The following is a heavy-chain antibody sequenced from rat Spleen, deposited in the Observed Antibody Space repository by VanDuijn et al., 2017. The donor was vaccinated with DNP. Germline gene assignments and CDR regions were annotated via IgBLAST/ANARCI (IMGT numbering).Heavy chain of an antibody. CDR3: ATLKYTTDDY. CDR2: IIYDGSRT. Sequence: EVQLVESGGGLVQPGRSLKLSCAASGFTFSDYNMAWVRQAPKKGLEWVATIIYDGSRTYYRDSVKGRFTISRDNAKSTLYLQMDSLRSEDTATYYCATLKYTTDDYWGQGVMVTVSS. D-gene: IGHD1-6*01. CDR1: GFTFSDYN. V-gene: IGHV5S10*01. J-gene: IGHJ2*01.